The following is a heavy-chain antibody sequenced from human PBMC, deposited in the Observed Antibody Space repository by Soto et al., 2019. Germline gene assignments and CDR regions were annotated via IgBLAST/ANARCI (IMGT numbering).Heavy chain of an antibody. CDR1: GGSFSGYY. CDR2: INHSGST. V-gene: IGHV4-34*01. CDR3: ARGPQTASRGGTIAAAAYYGMDV. Sequence: QVQLQQWGAGLLKPSETLSLTCAVYGGSFSGYYWSWIRQPPGKGLEWIGEINHSGSTNYNPSLKSRVTISLDTSKNHFSLKLRSVTAADTAVYYCARGPQTASRGGTIAAAAYYGMDVWGQGTTDTVSS. J-gene: IGHJ6*02. D-gene: IGHD6-13*01.